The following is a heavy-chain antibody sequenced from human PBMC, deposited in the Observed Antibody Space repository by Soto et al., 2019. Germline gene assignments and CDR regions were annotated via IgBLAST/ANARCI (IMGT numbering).Heavy chain of an antibody. CDR3: AREGQWLYYYYGMDV. J-gene: IGHJ6*02. CDR2: INHSGST. CDR1: GGSFSGYY. V-gene: IGHV4-34*01. D-gene: IGHD6-19*01. Sequence: NPSETLSLTCAVYGGSFSGYYWSWIRQPPGKGLEWIGEINHSGSTNYNPSLKSRVTISVDTSKNQFSLKLSSVTAADTAVYYCAREGQWLYYYYGMDVWGQGTTVTVSS.